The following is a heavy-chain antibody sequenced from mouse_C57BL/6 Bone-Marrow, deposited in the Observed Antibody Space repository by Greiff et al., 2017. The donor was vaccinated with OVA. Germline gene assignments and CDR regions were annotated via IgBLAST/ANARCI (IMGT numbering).Heavy chain of an antibody. CDR3: ARTLITTVVGSFDV. J-gene: IGHJ1*03. D-gene: IGHD1-1*01. V-gene: IGHV1-81*01. CDR2: IYPRSGNT. Sequence: SGAELARPGASVKLSCKASGYTFTSYGISWVKQRTGQGLEWIGEIYPRSGNTYYNEKFKGKATLTADKSSSTAYMELRSLTSEDSAVYFCARTLITTVVGSFDVWGTGTTVTVSS. CDR1: GYTFTSYG.